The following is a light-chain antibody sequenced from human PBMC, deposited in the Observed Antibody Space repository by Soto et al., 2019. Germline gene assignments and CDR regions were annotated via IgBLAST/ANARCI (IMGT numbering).Light chain of an antibody. CDR1: SRNVGGYDY. CDR3: CSYEGGHTYV. Sequence: QSALTQPRSVSGSPGQSVTISCTGTSRNVGGYDYVAWYQQHAGKAPRLMIYDVIKRPSGVPDRFSASKSGNTASLTISGLQAEDEADYYCCSYEGGHTYVFGSGTKLT. V-gene: IGLV2-11*01. J-gene: IGLJ1*01. CDR2: DVI.